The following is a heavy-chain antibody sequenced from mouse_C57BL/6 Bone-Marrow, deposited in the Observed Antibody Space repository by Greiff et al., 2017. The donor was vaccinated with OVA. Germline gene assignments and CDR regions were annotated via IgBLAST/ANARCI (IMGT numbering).Heavy chain of an antibody. CDR2: IHPNSGST. D-gene: IGHD1-1*01. J-gene: IGHJ1*03. V-gene: IGHV1-64*01. CDR1: GYTFTSYW. Sequence: QVQLKQPGAELVKPGASVKLSCKASGYTFTSYWMHWVKQRPGQGLEWIGMIHPNSGSTNYNEKFKSKATLTVDKSSSTAYMQLSSLTSEDSAVYYGARPVVAPDGYFEVWGTGTTVTVAS. CDR3: ARPVVAPDGYFEV.